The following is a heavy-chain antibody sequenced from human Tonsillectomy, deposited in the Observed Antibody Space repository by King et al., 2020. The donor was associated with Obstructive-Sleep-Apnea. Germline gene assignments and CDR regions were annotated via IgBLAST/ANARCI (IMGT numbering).Heavy chain of an antibody. CDR1: GYTFTSYG. Sequence: QLVQSGAEVKKPGASVKVSCKASGYTFTSYGISWVRQAPGQGLEWMGVISAYNGNTNYAQKLQGRATMTTDTSTSTDYMELRSLRSDDTAVYYCAGYRVPKAFDIWGQGTMVTVSS. CDR2: ISAYNGNT. D-gene: IGHD2-2*02. CDR3: AGYRVPKAFDI. V-gene: IGHV1-18*01. J-gene: IGHJ3*02.